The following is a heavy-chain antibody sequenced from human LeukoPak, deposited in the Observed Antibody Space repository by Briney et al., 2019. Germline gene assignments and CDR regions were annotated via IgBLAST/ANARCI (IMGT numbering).Heavy chain of an antibody. CDR3: ARSYSSGWYDAFDI. V-gene: IGHV3-48*02. J-gene: IGHJ3*02. Sequence: GGSLRLSCSASGFTFSSTSMNWVRQAPGKGLEWVSYISSSSNTIYYADSVKGRFTISRDNAKNSLYLQMNSLRDEDTAVYYCARSYSSGWYDAFDIWGQGTLVTVSS. CDR1: GFTFSSTS. D-gene: IGHD6-19*01. CDR2: ISSSSNTI.